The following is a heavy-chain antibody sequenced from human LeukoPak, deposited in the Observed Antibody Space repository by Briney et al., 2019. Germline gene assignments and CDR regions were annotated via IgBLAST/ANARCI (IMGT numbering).Heavy chain of an antibody. CDR1: GGSISSYY. V-gene: IGHV4-4*07. Sequence: SETLSLTCTVSGGSISSYYWSWLRQPPGQGLEWIVRIYTSGSTNYNPSLKSRVTMSVDTSKNQFSLKLSSGTAADTAVYYCARADPIGGDYGTFDYWGQGTLVTVSS. J-gene: IGHJ4*02. D-gene: IGHD4-17*01. CDR2: IYTSGST. CDR3: ARADPIGGDYGTFDY.